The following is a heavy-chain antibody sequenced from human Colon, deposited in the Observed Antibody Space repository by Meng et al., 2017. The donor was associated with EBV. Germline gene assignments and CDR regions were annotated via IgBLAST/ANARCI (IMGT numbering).Heavy chain of an antibody. J-gene: IGHJ4*02. CDR3: ARVSIAIDY. D-gene: IGHD1-14*01. CDR1: GGSLSGAY. CDR2: IIHGGSP. V-gene: IGHV4-34*12. Sequence: QVPLQQSRAGLLKPSXXLSLICAVNGGSLSGAYWNWIRQPPGKGLEWIGEIIHGGSPSYNPSLKSRVTISIDTSKNQLSLRRSSQTAAATVVYSCARVSIAIDYWCQSTLVHVSS.